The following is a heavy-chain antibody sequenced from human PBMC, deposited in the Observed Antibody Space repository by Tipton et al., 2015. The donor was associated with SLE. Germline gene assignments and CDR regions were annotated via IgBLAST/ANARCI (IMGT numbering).Heavy chain of an antibody. J-gene: IGHJ4*02. V-gene: IGHV4-61*02. D-gene: IGHD2-2*01. CDR3: ARDRAIRDSTSCFRSYFDS. CDR2: IYVSGGT. Sequence: TLSLTCTVAGDSITSDNHFWSWIRQPAGKGLEWIGRIYVSGGTNYNPSLQSRSSISIDTSKSQFSLRLSSVTAADTAVYYCARDRAIRDSTSCFRSYFDSWGQGTLVTVSS. CDR1: GDSITSDNHF.